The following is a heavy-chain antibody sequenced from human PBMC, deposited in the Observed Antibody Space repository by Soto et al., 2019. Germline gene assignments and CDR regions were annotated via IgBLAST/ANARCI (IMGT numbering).Heavy chain of an antibody. J-gene: IGHJ5*02. V-gene: IGHV3-53*01. Sequence: GGSLTLSCAASGFSVSSSHMIWVRQAPGKGLEWVSVIYSGGATYYAVSVKGRFTISRDRSKNTVYLQMDGLRTEDTAVYHCAKLGPYGSESYSFGYNWIDPWGQGTLVTVSS. CDR1: GFSVSSSH. CDR3: AKLGPYGSESYSFGYNWIDP. CDR2: IYSGGAT. D-gene: IGHD3-10*01.